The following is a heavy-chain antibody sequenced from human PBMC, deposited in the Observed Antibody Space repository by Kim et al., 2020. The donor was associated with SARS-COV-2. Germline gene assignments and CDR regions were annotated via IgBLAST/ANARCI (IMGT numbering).Heavy chain of an antibody. Sequence: GGSLRLSCAASGFTVSSNYMSWVRQAPGKGLEWVSVIYSGGSTYYADSVKGRFTISRDNSKNTLYLQMNSLRGEDTAVYYCARDLGDYGMDVWGQGTTVTVSS. D-gene: IGHD3-16*01. J-gene: IGHJ6*02. CDR3: ARDLGDYGMDV. CDR1: GFTVSSNY. V-gene: IGHV3-53*01. CDR2: IYSGGST.